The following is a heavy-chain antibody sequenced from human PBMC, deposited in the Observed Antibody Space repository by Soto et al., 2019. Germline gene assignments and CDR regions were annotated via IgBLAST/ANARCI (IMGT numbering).Heavy chain of an antibody. CDR3: ARAPAGSWPTFDY. J-gene: IGHJ4*02. Sequence: QVQLVGSGGGVVQPGRSLRLSCDASGFTFSRYAIHWVRQTPGKGLEWVAVLSNDGSNRFYADSVKGRFTISRDSSKNSLYLQMNSLRAADTAVYYCARAPAGSWPTFDYWGQGPPVTVSS. V-gene: IGHV3-30*04. D-gene: IGHD6-25*01. CDR1: GFTFSRYA. CDR2: LSNDGSNR.